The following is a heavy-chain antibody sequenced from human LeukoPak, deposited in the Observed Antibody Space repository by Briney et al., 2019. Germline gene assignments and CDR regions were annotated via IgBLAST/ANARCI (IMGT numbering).Heavy chain of an antibody. CDR1: GGSISEYY. D-gene: IGHD1-7*01. CDR2: IYTSGST. CDR3: ATLTPITGTTGGY. V-gene: IGHV4-4*09. J-gene: IGHJ4*02. Sequence: SETLSLTCTVSGGSISEYYWSWTRQPPGKGLEWIGYIYTSGSTSYSPSLKSRVSISVDTSKNQLSLELTSVTAADTAVYYCATLTPITGTTGGYWGQGILVTVSS.